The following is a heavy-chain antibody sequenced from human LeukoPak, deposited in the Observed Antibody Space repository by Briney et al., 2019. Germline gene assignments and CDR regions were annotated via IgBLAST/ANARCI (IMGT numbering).Heavy chain of an antibody. V-gene: IGHV3-21*01. Sequence: PGGSLRLSCAASGFTFSSYSMNWVRQAPGKGLEWVSSISSSSSYIYYADSVKGRFTISRDNAKNSLYLQMNSLRAEDTAVYYCAREVEYYYDSSGYYWYLDLWGRGTLVTVSS. D-gene: IGHD3-22*01. J-gene: IGHJ2*01. CDR2: ISSSSSYI. CDR1: GFTFSSYS. CDR3: AREVEYYYDSSGYYWYLDL.